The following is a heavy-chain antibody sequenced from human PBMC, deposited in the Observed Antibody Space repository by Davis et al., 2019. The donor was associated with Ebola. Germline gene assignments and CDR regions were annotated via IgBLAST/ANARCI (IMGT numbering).Heavy chain of an antibody. Sequence: SETLSLTCTVSGGSINNGNYYWGWIRQHPGKGLEWIGYIYYSGSTYYNPSLKGRVSMSLDTSKNQFSLKVSSVTAADTAVYYCARRAGFQYYYGMDVWGKGTTVSVSS. J-gene: IGHJ6*04. CDR2: IYYSGST. CDR3: ARRAGFQYYYGMDV. D-gene: IGHD3-16*01. CDR1: GGSINNGNYY. V-gene: IGHV4-31*03.